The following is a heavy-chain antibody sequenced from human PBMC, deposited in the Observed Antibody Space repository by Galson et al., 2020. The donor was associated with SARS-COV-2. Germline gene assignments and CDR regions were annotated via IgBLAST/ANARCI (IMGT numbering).Heavy chain of an antibody. CDR1: GFTVSSNY. CDR3: ARARFFGVVTTYFDY. D-gene: IGHD3-3*01. Sequence: GGSLRLSCAASGFTVSSNYMSWVRQPPGKGLEWVSVISSGGSTYYADSVKGRFTISRDNSKNTLYLQMNSLRAEDTAVYYCARARFFGVVTTYFDYWGQGTLVTVSS. J-gene: IGHJ4*02. V-gene: IGHV3-53*01. CDR2: ISSGGST.